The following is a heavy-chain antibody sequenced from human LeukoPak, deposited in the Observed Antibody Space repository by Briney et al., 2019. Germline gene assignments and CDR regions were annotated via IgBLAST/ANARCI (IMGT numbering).Heavy chain of an antibody. CDR3: ARRKEVPTTFDY. V-gene: IGHV3-7*01. CDR1: GFVFSNYW. D-gene: IGHD4/OR15-4a*01. CDR2: IKEDGGET. Sequence: GGSLRLSCVASGFVFSNYWMGWVRQAPGKGLEWVANIKEDGGETYYVDSVKGRFTISRDNAKNSLDLQMNSLRDEDTAVYYCARRKEVPTTFDYCGQRTLVTVSS. J-gene: IGHJ4*02.